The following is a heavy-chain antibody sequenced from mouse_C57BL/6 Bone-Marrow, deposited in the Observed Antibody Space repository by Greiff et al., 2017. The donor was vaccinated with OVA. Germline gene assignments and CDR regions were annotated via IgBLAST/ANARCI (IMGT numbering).Heavy chain of an antibody. D-gene: IGHD1-1*01. Sequence: VQLQQSGPELVKPGASVKISCKASGYAFSSSWMNWVKQRPGKGLEWIGRIYPGDGDTNYNGKFKGKATLTADKSSSTAYMQLSSLTSEDSAVYFCASRGSRYTMDYWGQGTSVTVSS. CDR3: ASRGSRYTMDY. V-gene: IGHV1-82*01. CDR1: GYAFSSSW. J-gene: IGHJ4*01. CDR2: IYPGDGDT.